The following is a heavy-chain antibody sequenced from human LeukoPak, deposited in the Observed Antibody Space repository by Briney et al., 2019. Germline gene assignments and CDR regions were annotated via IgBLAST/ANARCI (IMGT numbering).Heavy chain of an antibody. CDR2: INSDDSAT. D-gene: IGHD7-27*01. CDR3: VRGATHVTGNYFYYYMDV. V-gene: IGHV3-74*01. Sequence: PGGSLSLSCAASGFTSSNYWMHWVRQAPGKGLVWVSRINSDDSATGYADSVRGRFTISRDNAKNTLYLQMNSLRAEDTALYYCVRGATHVTGNYFYYYMDVWGKGTTVTV. J-gene: IGHJ6*03. CDR1: GFTSSNYW.